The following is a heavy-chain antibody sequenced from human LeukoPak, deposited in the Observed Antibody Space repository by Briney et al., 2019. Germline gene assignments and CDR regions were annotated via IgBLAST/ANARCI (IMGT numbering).Heavy chain of an antibody. D-gene: IGHD3-9*01. CDR2: IYYSGST. CDR1: GGSISSYY. Sequence: SETLSLTCTVSGGSISSYYWSWIRQPPGKGLEWIGYIYYSGSTNYNPSLKSRVTISVDTSKNQFSLKLSSVTAADTAVYYCARGGYDILTGYYILDYWGQGTLVTVSS. V-gene: IGHV4-59*01. CDR3: ARGGYDILTGYYILDY. J-gene: IGHJ4*02.